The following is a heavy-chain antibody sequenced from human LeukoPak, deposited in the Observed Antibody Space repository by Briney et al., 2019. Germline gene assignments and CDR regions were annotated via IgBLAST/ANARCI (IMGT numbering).Heavy chain of an antibody. CDR1: GGTFSSYA. V-gene: IGHV1-69*04. J-gene: IGHJ3*02. CDR2: IIPILGIA. Sequence: EASVKVSCKASGGTFSSYAISWVRQAPGQGLEWMGRIIPILGIANYAQKFQGRVTITADKSTSTAYMELSSLRSEDTAVYYCARDSYGDHAFDIWGQGTMVTVSS. CDR3: ARDSYGDHAFDI. D-gene: IGHD4-17*01.